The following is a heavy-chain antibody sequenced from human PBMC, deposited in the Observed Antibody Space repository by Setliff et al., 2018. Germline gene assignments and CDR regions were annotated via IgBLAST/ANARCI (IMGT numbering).Heavy chain of an antibody. J-gene: IGHJ6*03. V-gene: IGHV4-34*01. CDR2: SNHGGST. CDR3: ARAGLNIVMEADPPSPHYYYFMDV. CDR1: GESFSNNY. Sequence: SSETLSLTCSVYGESFSNNYWSWIRQTPGKGLEWIGESNHGGSTSYHPSLKSRLTMSVDTSKNQFSLKLTSVTAADTAVYYCARAGLNIVMEADPPSPHYYYFMDVWGKGAAVTVSS. D-gene: IGHD2-21*01.